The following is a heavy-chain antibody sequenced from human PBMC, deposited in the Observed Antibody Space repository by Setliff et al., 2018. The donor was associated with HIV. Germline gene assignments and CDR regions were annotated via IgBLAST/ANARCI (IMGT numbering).Heavy chain of an antibody. Sequence: SETLSLTCTISGGSISSYYWSWIRQPPGKGLEWIGYIYYSGSTNYNPSLKSRVTISVDTSKNQFSLKLSSVTAADTAVYYCARNPCSGGSCPDAFDIWGQGTEVTVSS. D-gene: IGHD2-15*01. J-gene: IGHJ3*02. CDR1: GGSISSYY. CDR2: IYYSGST. V-gene: IGHV4-59*01. CDR3: ARNPCSGGSCPDAFDI.